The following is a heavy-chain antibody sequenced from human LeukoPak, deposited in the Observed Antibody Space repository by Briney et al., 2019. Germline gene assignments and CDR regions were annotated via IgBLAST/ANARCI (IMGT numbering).Heavy chain of an antibody. CDR3: ARDRVVVVPAAILYYYYGMDV. V-gene: IGHV3-33*01. J-gene: IGHJ6*02. CDR1: GFTFSSYG. CDR2: IWYDGSNK. Sequence: GGSLRLSCAASGFTFSSYGMHWVRQAPGKGLEWVAVIWYDGSNKYYADSVKGRFIISRDNSKNTLYLQMNSLRAEDTAVYYCARDRVVVVPAAILYYYYGMDVWGQGTTVTVSS. D-gene: IGHD2-2*01.